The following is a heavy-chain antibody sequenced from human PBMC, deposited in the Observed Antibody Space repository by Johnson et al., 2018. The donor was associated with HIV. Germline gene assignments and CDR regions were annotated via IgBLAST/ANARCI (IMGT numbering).Heavy chain of an antibody. CDR3: ARGRKDIAAVDGLDTDGFDT. J-gene: IGHJ3*02. Sequence: QVQLVESGGGVVQPGRSLRLFCAVSGFTFSTYTMHWVRQAPGRGLEWVAVISYDGSNRYYSDSVKRRFIISRDTSKNHLFLQMTSLRPEDTAVYYVARGRKDIAAVDGLDTDGFDTWGQGTMVTVSS. D-gene: IGHD6-13*01. CDR1: GFTFSTYT. V-gene: IGHV3-30*04. CDR2: ISYDGSNR.